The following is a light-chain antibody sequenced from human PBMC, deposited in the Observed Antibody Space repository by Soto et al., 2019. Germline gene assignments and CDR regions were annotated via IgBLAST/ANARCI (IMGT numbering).Light chain of an antibody. CDR1: QAITNN. V-gene: IGKV1-9*01. J-gene: IGKJ4*01. CDR2: EES. CDR3: QQVKSYPRT. Sequence: QLTQAPSSLAASVGGSVTITCRASQAITNNLAWYQQKPGNPPKLLIYEESTLHSGVTSRFSGRKVGTQFILTIDSLQPEDFATYYCQQVKSYPRTVGGGTKVEIK.